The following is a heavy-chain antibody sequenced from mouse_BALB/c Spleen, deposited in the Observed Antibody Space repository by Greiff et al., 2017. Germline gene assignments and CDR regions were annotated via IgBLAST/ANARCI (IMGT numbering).Heavy chain of an antibody. J-gene: IGHJ1*01. V-gene: IGHV3-8*02. Sequence: EVHLVESGPSLVKPSQTLSLTCSVTGDSITSGYWNWIRKFPGNKLEYMGYISYSGSTYYNPSLKSRISITRDTSKNQYYLQLNSVTTEDTATYYCASGSSFYWYFDVWGAGTTVTVSS. D-gene: IGHD1-1*01. CDR2: ISYSGST. CDR1: GDSITSGY. CDR3: ASGSSFYWYFDV.